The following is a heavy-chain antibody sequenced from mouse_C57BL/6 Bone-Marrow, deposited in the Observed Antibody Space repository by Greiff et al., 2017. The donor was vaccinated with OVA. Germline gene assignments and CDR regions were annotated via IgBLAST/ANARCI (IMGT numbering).Heavy chain of an antibody. CDR2: IDPANGNT. J-gene: IGHJ2*01. CDR3: ARNGSYYYGRLDY. V-gene: IGHV14-3*01. D-gene: IGHD1-1*01. Sequence: VHVKQSVAELVRPGASVKLSCTASGFNIKNTYMHWVKQRPEQGLEWIGRIDPANGNTKYAPKFQGKATITADTSSNTAYLQLSSLTSEDTAIYYCARNGSYYYGRLDYWGQGTTLTVSS. CDR1: GFNIKNTY.